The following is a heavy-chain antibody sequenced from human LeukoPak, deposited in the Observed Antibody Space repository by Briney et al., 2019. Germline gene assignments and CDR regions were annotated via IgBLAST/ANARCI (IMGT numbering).Heavy chain of an antibody. Sequence: PSQTLSLTCTVSGGSISSGSYYWSWIRQPAGKGLEWIGRIYTSGSTNYNPSLKSRVTMSVDTSKNQFSLKLSSVTAADTAVYYCARAGFGSGSYSFPSLDYWGQGTLVTVSS. CDR2: IYTSGST. V-gene: IGHV4-61*02. CDR3: ARAGFGSGSYSFPSLDY. D-gene: IGHD3-10*01. J-gene: IGHJ4*02. CDR1: GGSISSGSYY.